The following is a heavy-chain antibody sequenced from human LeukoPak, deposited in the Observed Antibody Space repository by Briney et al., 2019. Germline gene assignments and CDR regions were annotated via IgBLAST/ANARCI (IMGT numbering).Heavy chain of an antibody. CDR3: VRGRSTNGRTYFDF. CDR2: SRSKAKSYTT. V-gene: IGHV3-72*01. Sequence: GGSLRLSCVASGFILSDHYTDWVRQAPGKGLEWVGRSRSKAKSYTTEYAASVKGRFTFSRDDSKNSLYLQMNSLKTEDTAVYYCVRGRSTNGRTYFDFWGQGILVTVSS. D-gene: IGHD2-8*01. J-gene: IGHJ4*02. CDR1: GFILSDHY.